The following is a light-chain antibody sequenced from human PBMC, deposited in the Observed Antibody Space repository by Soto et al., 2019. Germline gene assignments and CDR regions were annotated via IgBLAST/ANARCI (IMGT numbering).Light chain of an antibody. CDR2: ASS. V-gene: IGKV1-6*01. CDR3: LQKYFYPFT. J-gene: IGKJ3*01. CDR1: QGIRND. Sequence: AIQMTQSPSSLSASVGDRVTITCRASQGIRNDLDWIQQKPGQAPKLLIYASSNLQSWVPARFSGSGSGTDFTLTISSLQPEDFATYYCLQKYFYPFTFGPGTKVDIK.